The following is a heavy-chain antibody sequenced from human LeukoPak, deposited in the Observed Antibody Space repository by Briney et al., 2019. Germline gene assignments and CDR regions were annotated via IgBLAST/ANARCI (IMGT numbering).Heavy chain of an antibody. J-gene: IGHJ4*02. Sequence: GGSLRLSCAASGFTFSSYSMNWVRQAPGKGLEWVSSISSSGSTIYYADSVKGRFTISRDNAKNSLYLQMNSLRAEDTAVYYCARGKLAYYYDSSGYPKEGIDYWGQGTLVTVSS. D-gene: IGHD3-22*01. CDR1: GFTFSSYS. V-gene: IGHV3-48*04. CDR2: ISSSGSTI. CDR3: ARGKLAYYYDSSGYPKEGIDY.